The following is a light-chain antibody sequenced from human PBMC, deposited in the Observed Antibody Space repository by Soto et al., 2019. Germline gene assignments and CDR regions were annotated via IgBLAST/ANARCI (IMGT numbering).Light chain of an antibody. CDR2: SNN. V-gene: IGLV1-44*01. Sequence: QSVLTQPPSPSGTPGQSVTISCSGSSSNIGSNTVNWYQQLPGTAPKLLIYSNNQRPSGVPDRFSGSKSGTSASLAISGLQSEDEADYYCAAWDDSLSGYVFGTGTKVTVL. CDR3: AAWDDSLSGYV. CDR1: SSNIGSNT. J-gene: IGLJ1*01.